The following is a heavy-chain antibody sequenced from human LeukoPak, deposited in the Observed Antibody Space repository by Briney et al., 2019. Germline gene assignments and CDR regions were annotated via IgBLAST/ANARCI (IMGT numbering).Heavy chain of an antibody. CDR2: IYPGDSDT. Sequence: GESLKISCKGSGFNFGNYWIGWVRQMPGKGLEWMGIIYPGDSDTRYSPSFQGRVTMSVDKSNSTAYLQWSTLRASDTAMYYCARRGSYNFRYFEDWGQGTLVTVSS. V-gene: IGHV5-51*01. J-gene: IGHJ1*01. D-gene: IGHD5-18*01. CDR1: GFNFGNYW. CDR3: ARRGSYNFRYFED.